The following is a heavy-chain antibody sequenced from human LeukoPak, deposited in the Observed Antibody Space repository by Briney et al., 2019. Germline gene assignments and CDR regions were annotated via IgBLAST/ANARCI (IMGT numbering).Heavy chain of an antibody. V-gene: IGHV3-48*02. J-gene: IGHJ4*02. D-gene: IGHD5-24*01. CDR2: ISSSSSTI. CDR3: ARASYQRWLQLGGD. CDR1: GFSFSRYS. Sequence: GGSLRLSCAASGFSFSRYSMNWVRQAPGKGLEWVSYISSSSSTIYYADSVKGRFTISRDSAKNSLHLQMKSLRDEDTAVYYCARASYQRWLQLGGDWGQGTLVTVSS.